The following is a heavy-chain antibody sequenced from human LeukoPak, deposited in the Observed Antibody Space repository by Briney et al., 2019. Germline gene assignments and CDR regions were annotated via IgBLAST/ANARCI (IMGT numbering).Heavy chain of an antibody. J-gene: IGHJ3*02. Sequence: GGSLRLSCAASGFTFSSYAMSWVRQAPGKGLEWVSAISGSGGSTYYADSVKGRFTISRDNSKNTLYLQMNSLRAEDTAVYYCARDGGRWLQSGSISAFDIWGQGTMVTVSS. V-gene: IGHV3-23*01. D-gene: IGHD5-24*01. CDR2: ISGSGGST. CDR1: GFTFSSYA. CDR3: ARDGGRWLQSGSISAFDI.